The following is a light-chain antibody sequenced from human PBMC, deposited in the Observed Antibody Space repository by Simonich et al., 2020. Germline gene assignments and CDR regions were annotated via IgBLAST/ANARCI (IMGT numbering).Light chain of an antibody. CDR2: DDS. J-gene: IGLJ2*01. Sequence: SYVLTQPPSVSVAPGKTARITCGGNNIGSKSGHWYQQKPGQAPVLVGYDDSDRPTGIPERFSGSNSGNTATLTISRVEAGDEADYYCQVWDSSSDHVVFGGGTKLTVL. CDR1: NIGSKS. CDR3: QVWDSSSDHVV. V-gene: IGLV3-21*03.